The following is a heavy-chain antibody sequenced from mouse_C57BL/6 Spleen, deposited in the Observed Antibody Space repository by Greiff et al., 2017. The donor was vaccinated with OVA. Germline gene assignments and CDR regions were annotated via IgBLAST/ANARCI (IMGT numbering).Heavy chain of an antibody. CDR3: VRQTAQAPYYAMDY. CDR2: IRSKSNNYAT. J-gene: IGHJ4*01. Sequence: EVKLVESGGGLVQPKGSLKLSCAASGFSFNTYAMNWVRQAPGKGLEWVARIRSKSNNYATYYADSVKDRFTISRDDSESMLYLQMNNLKTEDTAMYYCVRQTAQAPYYAMDYWGQGTSVTVSS. V-gene: IGHV10-1*01. CDR1: GFSFNTYA. D-gene: IGHD3-2*02.